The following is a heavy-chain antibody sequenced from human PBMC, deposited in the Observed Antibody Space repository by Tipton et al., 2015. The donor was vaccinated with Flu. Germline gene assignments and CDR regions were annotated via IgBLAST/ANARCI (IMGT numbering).Heavy chain of an antibody. CDR1: GFSVSSNY. V-gene: IGHV3-53*01. Sequence: SLRLSCAASGFSVSSNYMSWVRQAPGKGLEWVSVIYSGGSTYYADSVKGRFTISRDNSKNTLYLQMNSLRAEDTAVYYCARGRGYCITTTCLLPFDFWGQGTLVTVSS. CDR3: ARGRGYCITTTCLLPFDF. J-gene: IGHJ4*02. CDR2: IYSGGST. D-gene: IGHD2-2*01.